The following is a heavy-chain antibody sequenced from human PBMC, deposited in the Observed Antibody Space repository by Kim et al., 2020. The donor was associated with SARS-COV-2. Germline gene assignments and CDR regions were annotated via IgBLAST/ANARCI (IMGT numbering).Heavy chain of an antibody. CDR1: GFTFSDYY. CDR3: VRVNWGYYYYGMDV. D-gene: IGHD7-27*01. CDR2: ISSSGSTI. J-gene: IGHJ6*02. Sequence: GGSLRLSCAASGFTFSDYYMSWIRQAPGKGLEWVSYISSSGSTIYYADSVKGRFTISRDNAKNSLYLQMNSLRAEDTAVYYCVRVNWGYYYYGMDVWGQGTTVTVSS. V-gene: IGHV3-11*01.